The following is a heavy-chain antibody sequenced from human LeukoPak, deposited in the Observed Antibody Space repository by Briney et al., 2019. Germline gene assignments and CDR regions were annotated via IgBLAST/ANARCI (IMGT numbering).Heavy chain of an antibody. Sequence: GGSLRLSCAASGFTFSTSWMSWVRQAPGKGLEWVAIISYDASNKYYADSVKGRFTISRDNSKNTLYLQMNSLRAEDTAVYYCAISTHGDLGSWDYWGQGTLVTVSS. CDR2: ISYDASNK. V-gene: IGHV3-30*03. CDR3: AISTHGDLGSWDY. J-gene: IGHJ4*02. D-gene: IGHD4-17*01. CDR1: GFTFSTSW.